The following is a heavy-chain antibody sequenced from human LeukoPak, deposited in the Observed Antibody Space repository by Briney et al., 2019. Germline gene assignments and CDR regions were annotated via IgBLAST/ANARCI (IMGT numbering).Heavy chain of an antibody. J-gene: IGHJ4*02. Sequence: GGSLRLSCAASGFTFSSYSVNWVRQAPGKGLEWVSSISDSSSDIYYADSVKGRFTISRDNAKNSLYLQMNSLRAEDTAVYYCARVDYWGQGTLVTVSS. V-gene: IGHV3-21*01. CDR1: GFTFSSYS. CDR2: ISDSSSDI. CDR3: ARVDY.